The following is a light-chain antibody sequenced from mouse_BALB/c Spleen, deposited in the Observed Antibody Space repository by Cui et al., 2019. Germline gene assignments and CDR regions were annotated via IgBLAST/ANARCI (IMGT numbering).Light chain of an antibody. CDR1: SSVSSSY. J-gene: IGKJ4*01. Sequence: DTLLTQSPALMSASPGEKVTRTCRASSSVSSSYLHWYQQKSGASPKLWIYSTSNLASGVPARFSGSGSGTSYSLTISSVEAEDAATYYWQQYSGYPLTFGSGTKLEIK. CDR3: QQYSGYPLT. CDR2: STS. V-gene: IGKV4-57-1*01.